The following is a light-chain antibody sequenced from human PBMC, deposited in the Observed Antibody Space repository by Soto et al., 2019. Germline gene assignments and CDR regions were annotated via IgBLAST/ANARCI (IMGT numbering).Light chain of an antibody. CDR1: QSISRY. V-gene: IGKV3-11*01. J-gene: IGKJ1*01. CDR3: QQRSNWPWT. CDR2: DAS. Sequence: EIVLTQSPATLCLSPGERATLSCRASQSISRYLAWYQQKPGQAPRLLIYDASNRATGIPVRFSGSGSGTDFTLTISSLEPEDFAVYYCQQRSNWPWTFDQGTKVEIK.